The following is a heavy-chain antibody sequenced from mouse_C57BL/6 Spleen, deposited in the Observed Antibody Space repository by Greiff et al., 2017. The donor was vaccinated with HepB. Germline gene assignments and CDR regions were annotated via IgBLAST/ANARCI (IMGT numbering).Heavy chain of an antibody. J-gene: IGHJ2*01. D-gene: IGHD2-4*01. CDR1: GYAFSSSW. Sequence: QVQLQQSGPELVKPGASVKISCKASGYAFSSSWMNWVKQRPGKGLEWIGRIYPGDGDTNYNGKFKGKATLTADKSSSTAYMQLSSLTSEDSAVYFCAYYDDDGGYFDYWGQGTTLTVSS. V-gene: IGHV1-82*01. CDR2: IYPGDGDT. CDR3: AYYDDDGGYFDY.